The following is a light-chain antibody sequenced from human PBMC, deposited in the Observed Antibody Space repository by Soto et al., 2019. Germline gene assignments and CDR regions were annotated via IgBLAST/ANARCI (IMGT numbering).Light chain of an antibody. J-gene: IGKJ5*01. V-gene: IGKV1-5*01. CDR3: QHYNSYPIT. CDR2: DAS. Sequence: DIQMTQSPSTLSASVGDRVTITCRASQGISSYLGWYQQKPGKAPKLLIYDASSLKSGVPSRFSGSGSGTEFTLTISSLQPDDFATYYCQHYNSYPITFGQGTRLEI. CDR1: QGISSY.